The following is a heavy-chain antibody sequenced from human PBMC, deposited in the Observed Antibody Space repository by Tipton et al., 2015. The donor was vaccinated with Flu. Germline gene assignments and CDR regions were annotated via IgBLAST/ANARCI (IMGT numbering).Heavy chain of an antibody. V-gene: IGHV1-8*01. CDR2: MNPNSGNT. D-gene: IGHD6-13*01. CDR3: ARGVRGIAAAGRAPYYFDY. Sequence: QVQLVQSGAEVKKPGASVKVSCKASGYTFTSYDINWVRQATGQGLEWMGWMNPNSGNTGYAQKFQGRVTMTRNTSISTAYMELSSLRSEDTAVYYCARGVRGIAAAGRAPYYFDYWGQGTLVTVSS. CDR1: GYTFTSYD. J-gene: IGHJ4*02.